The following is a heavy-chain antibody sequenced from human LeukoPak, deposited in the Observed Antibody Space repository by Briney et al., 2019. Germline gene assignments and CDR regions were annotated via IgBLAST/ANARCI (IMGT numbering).Heavy chain of an antibody. CDR1: GYSISSGYY. J-gene: IGHJ5*02. Sequence: SETLSLTCTVSGYSISSGYYWGWIRQPPGKGLEWIGSIYHSGSTYYNPSLKSRGIISVDTSKNQFSLKLSSVTAADTAVYYCARDFGSTRIVGWFDPWGQGTLVTVSS. CDR3: ARDFGSTRIVGWFDP. D-gene: IGHD2-2*01. V-gene: IGHV4-38-2*02. CDR2: IYHSGST.